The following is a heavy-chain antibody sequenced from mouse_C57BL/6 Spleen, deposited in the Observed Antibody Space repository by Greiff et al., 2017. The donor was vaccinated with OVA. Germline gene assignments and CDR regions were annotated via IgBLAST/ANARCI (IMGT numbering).Heavy chain of an antibody. CDR3: ARGYSNYWYFDV. J-gene: IGHJ1*03. CDR1: GYTFTSYW. V-gene: IGHV1-53*01. D-gene: IGHD2-5*01. Sequence: VKLQQPGTELVKPGASVKLSCKASGYTFTSYWMHWVKQRPGQGLEWIGNINPSNGGTNYNEKFKSKATLTVDKSSSTAYMQLSGLTSEDSAVYYCARGYSNYWYFDVWGTGTTVTVSS. CDR2: INPSNGGT.